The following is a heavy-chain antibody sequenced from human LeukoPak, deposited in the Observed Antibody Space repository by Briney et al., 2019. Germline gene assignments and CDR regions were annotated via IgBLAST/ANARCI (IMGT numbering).Heavy chain of an antibody. CDR3: ARGPYYDSSGYYQSFDY. Sequence: SVKVSCKASGGTFSSYAISWVRQAPGQGLEWMGGIIPIFGTANYAQKFQGRVTITADESTSTAYMELSSLRSEDTAVYYCARGPYYDSSGYYQSFDYWGQGTLVTVSS. CDR2: IIPIFGTA. J-gene: IGHJ4*02. CDR1: GGTFSSYA. V-gene: IGHV1-69*01. D-gene: IGHD3-22*01.